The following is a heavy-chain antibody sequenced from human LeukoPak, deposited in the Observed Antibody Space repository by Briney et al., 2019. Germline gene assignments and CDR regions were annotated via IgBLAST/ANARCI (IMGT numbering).Heavy chain of an antibody. CDR1: GDSFSNYG. CDR3: ARDAGGTYRSYYALHA. J-gene: IGHJ6*02. V-gene: IGHV1-69*13. Sequence: SVKVSCKASGDSFSNYGFSWVRQAPGQGLEWMGGIIPMFGAPNYAQRFKGRVTITAGAFTSTVYMELSSLTSDDTAVYYCARDAGGTYRSYYALHAWGQGTPVTAS. D-gene: IGHD3-16*01. CDR2: IIPMFGAP.